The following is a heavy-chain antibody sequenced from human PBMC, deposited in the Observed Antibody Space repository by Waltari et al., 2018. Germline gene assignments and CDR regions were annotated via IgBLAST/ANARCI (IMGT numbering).Heavy chain of an antibody. CDR2: MRSKTYGETA. V-gene: IGHV3-49*03. CDR3: ARGEYSSAY. J-gene: IGHJ4*02. D-gene: IGHD3-22*01. CDR1: GFSVGDFA. Sequence: EVQLVESGGGLAQPGRSLRLSCSVSGFSVGDFAISWFRQAPGKGMGRVRFMRSKTYGETAQYAASVKGRFSISRDDSKNIAHLQMNSLKTEDTAVYYCARGEYSSAYWGQGTRVTVSS.